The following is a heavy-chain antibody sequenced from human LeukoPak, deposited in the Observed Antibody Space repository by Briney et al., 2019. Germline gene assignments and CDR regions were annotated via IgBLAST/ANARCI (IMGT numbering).Heavy chain of an antibody. Sequence: ASVKVSCKASGYTFTSYYMHWVRQAPGQGLEWMGIINPSGGSTSYAQKFQGRVTMTRDTSISTAYMELSRLRSDDTAVYYCARVESGDFLFGFAFDIWGQGTMVTVSS. V-gene: IGHV1-46*01. CDR1: GYTFTSYY. D-gene: IGHD4-17*01. J-gene: IGHJ3*02. CDR3: ARVESGDFLFGFAFDI. CDR2: INPSGGST.